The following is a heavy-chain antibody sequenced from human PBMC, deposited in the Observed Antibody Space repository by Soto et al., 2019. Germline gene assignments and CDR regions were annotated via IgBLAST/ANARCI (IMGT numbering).Heavy chain of an antibody. D-gene: IGHD2-15*01. Sequence: GGSLRLSCAASGFTFSSYSMNWVRQAPGKGLEWVSSISSSSSYIYYADSVKGRFTISRDNAKNSLYLQMNSLRAEDTAVYYCARDRAYCSGGSCYSAGGACYYYGMDVWGQGTTVTVSS. CDR1: GFTFSSYS. V-gene: IGHV3-21*01. J-gene: IGHJ6*02. CDR3: ARDRAYCSGGSCYSAGGACYYYGMDV. CDR2: ISSSSSYI.